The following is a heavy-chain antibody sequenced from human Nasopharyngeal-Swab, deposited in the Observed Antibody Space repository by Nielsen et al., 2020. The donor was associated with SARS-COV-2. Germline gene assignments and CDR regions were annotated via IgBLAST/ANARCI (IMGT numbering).Heavy chain of an antibody. Sequence: SETLSLTCTVSGGSISSYYWSWIRQPTGKGLEWIGYIYYSGSTNYNPSLKSRVTISVDTSKNQFSLKLSSVTAADTAVYYCARAGDYGGNHDFDYWGQGTLVTVSS. D-gene: IGHD4-23*01. CDR1: GGSISSYY. CDR2: IYYSGST. J-gene: IGHJ4*02. V-gene: IGHV4-59*13. CDR3: ARAGDYGGNHDFDY.